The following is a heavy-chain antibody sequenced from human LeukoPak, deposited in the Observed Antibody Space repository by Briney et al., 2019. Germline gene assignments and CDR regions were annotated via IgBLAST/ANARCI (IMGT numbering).Heavy chain of an antibody. J-gene: IGHJ4*02. CDR3: ARRDGVRGVITHAEFDY. CDR1: GGTFSSYA. D-gene: IGHD3-10*01. CDR2: IIPIFGTA. V-gene: IGHV1-69*15. Sequence: ASVKVSCKASGGTFSSYAISWVRQAPGQGLEWMGRIIPIFGTANYTQKFQGRVTITADESTSTAYMELSSLRSEDTAVYYCARRDGVRGVITHAEFDYWGQGTLVTVSS.